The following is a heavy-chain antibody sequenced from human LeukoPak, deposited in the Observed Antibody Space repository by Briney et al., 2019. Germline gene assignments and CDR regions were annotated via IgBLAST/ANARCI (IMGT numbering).Heavy chain of an antibody. V-gene: IGHV3-30-3*01. CDR3: ARDRRLQLEFFEY. CDR1: GFTFGDFG. Sequence: GGSLRLSCRGSGFTFGDFGVGWVRQAPGKGLEWVALISYAGDNKQYADSVKGRFNISRDDYRNMLHLQMDSLRPEDTAVYYCARDRRLQLEFFEYWGQGILVTVTS. D-gene: IGHD5-24*01. J-gene: IGHJ4*02. CDR2: ISYAGDNK.